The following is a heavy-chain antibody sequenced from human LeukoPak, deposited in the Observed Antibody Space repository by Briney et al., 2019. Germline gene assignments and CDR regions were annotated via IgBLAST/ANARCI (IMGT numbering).Heavy chain of an antibody. D-gene: IGHD6-19*01. CDR3: AKRCVRGWSTDAFDF. CDR2: INSDGSST. J-gene: IGHJ3*01. CDR1: GFTFSSYW. V-gene: IGHV3-74*01. Sequence: GGSLRLSCAASGFTFSSYWMHWVRQAPGKGLVWVSRINSDGSSTSYADSVKGRFTISRDNSKNTLYLQMNSLRAEDTAVYYCAKRCVRGWSTDAFDFWGQGTMVTVSS.